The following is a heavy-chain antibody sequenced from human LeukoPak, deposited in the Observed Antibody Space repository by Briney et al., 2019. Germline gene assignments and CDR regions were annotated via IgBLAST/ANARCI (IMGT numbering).Heavy chain of an antibody. D-gene: IGHD6-13*01. V-gene: IGHV4-4*07. CDR2: IYTSGST. Sequence: SETLSLTCTVSGGSISSYYWSWIRQPAGKGLEWIGRIYTSGSTNYNPSLKSRVTMSVDTSKNQFSLKLSSVTAADTAVYYCASFIAASDAFDIWGQGTMVTVSS. CDR1: GGSISSYY. CDR3: ASFIAASDAFDI. J-gene: IGHJ3*02.